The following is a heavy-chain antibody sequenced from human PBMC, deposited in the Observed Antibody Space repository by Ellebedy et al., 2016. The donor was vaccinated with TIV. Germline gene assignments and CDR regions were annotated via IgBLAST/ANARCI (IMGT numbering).Heavy chain of an antibody. D-gene: IGHD3-10*01. CDR3: AHVGYGLLSGESPMDN. CDR2: IYSDDEK. J-gene: IGHJ4*02. Sequence: SGPTLVXPSQTLTLTCSFSGFSLRGGGEGVSWIRQPPGRAPEWLALIYSDDEKNYSPSLRSRLTVTKDTSKNEVVLTMADMDPVDTATYFCAHVGYGLLSGESPMDNWGLGTPVTVSS. CDR1: GFSLRGGGEG. V-gene: IGHV2-5*02.